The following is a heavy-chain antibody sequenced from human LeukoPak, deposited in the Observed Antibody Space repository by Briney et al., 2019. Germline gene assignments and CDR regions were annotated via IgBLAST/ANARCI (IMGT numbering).Heavy chain of an antibody. CDR3: ATFYYDCSGYYSDAFGI. Sequence: GGSLRLSCAASEFTFTNYEMSWVRQAPGRGLEWVSYISGTSGAIHYADSVKGRFTISRDNAEQSLFLHMDSLRAEDTAIYYCATFYYDCSGYYSDAFGICGQGTMVTVSS. D-gene: IGHD3-22*01. V-gene: IGHV3-48*03. CDR2: ISGTSGAI. J-gene: IGHJ3*02. CDR1: EFTFTNYE.